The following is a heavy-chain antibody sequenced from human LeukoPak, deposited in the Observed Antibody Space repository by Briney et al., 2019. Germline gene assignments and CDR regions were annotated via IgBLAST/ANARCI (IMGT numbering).Heavy chain of an antibody. Sequence: SGGSLRLSCAASGFTFSSYWMSWVRQAPGKGLEWVANIKQDGSEKYYVDSVKGRFTISRDNAKNSLYLQMNSLRAEDTAVYYCARDDDYYDSSGYYYDYFDYWGQGTLVTVSS. J-gene: IGHJ4*02. CDR3: ARDDDYYDSSGYYYDYFDY. D-gene: IGHD3-22*01. CDR1: GFTFSSYW. V-gene: IGHV3-7*01. CDR2: IKQDGSEK.